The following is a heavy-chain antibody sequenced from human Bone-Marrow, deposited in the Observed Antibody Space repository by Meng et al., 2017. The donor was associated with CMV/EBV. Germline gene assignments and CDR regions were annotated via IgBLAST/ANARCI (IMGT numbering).Heavy chain of an antibody. J-gene: IGHJ6*02. V-gene: IGHV1-2*02. Sequence: ASLKVSCKASGYTFTGYYMHWVRQAPGQGLEWMGWINPNSGGSNYAQKSQGRVTMTRDTSTSTAYMELRRLGSDDTSAYYCARDSGTMVRGVGYYYYGMDVWGQGTTVTVSS. CDR2: INPNSGGS. D-gene: IGHD3-10*01. CDR3: ARDSGTMVRGVGYYYYGMDV. CDR1: GYTFTGYY.